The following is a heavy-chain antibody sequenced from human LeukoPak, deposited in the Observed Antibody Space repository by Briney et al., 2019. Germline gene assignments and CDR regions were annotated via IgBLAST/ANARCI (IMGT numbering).Heavy chain of an antibody. CDR3: ARAEYCYYCGMDV. CDR2: IYYSGST. D-gene: IGHD2/OR15-2a*01. V-gene: IGHV4-31*03. Sequence: PSETLSLTCTVSGGSISSGGYYWSWIRQHPGKGLEWIGYIYYSGSTYYNPSLKSRVTISVDTSKNQFSLKLSSVTAADTAVYYCARAEYCYYCGMDVWGQGTTVIVSS. J-gene: IGHJ6*02. CDR1: GGSISSGGYY.